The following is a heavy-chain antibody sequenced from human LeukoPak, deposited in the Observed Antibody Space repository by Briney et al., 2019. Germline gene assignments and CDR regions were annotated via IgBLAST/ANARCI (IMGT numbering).Heavy chain of an antibody. D-gene: IGHD6-6*01. CDR2: IYHSGST. CDR3: AGNEDSVAARLHYYYYMDV. Sequence: SQTLSLTCTVSGGSISSGGYYWSWIRQPPGKGLEWIGYIYHSGSTHYNPSLKSRVTISVDRSKNQFSLKLSSVTAADTAVYYCAGNEDSVAARLHYYYYMDVWGKGTTVTVSS. J-gene: IGHJ6*03. CDR1: GGSISSGGYY. V-gene: IGHV4-30-2*01.